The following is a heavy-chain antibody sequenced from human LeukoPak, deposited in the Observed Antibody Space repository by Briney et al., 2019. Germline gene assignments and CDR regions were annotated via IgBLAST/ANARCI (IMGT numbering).Heavy chain of an antibody. CDR1: GGSISGYY. CDR2: IHTSGST. J-gene: IGHJ4*02. CDR3: AREGRYSGYVDY. V-gene: IGHV4-4*07. D-gene: IGHD5-12*01. Sequence: SSETLSLTCTVSGGSISGYYWTWIRQPAGKGLEWFGRIHTSGSTNYNPSLQSRVTMSADTAKNQFSLKVTSVTAADTAVYYCAREGRYSGYVDYWGQGTLVTVSS.